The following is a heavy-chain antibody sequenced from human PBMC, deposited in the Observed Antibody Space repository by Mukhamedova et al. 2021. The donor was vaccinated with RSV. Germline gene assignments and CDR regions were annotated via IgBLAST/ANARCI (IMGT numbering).Heavy chain of an antibody. CDR2: IYPGDSDT. V-gene: IGHV5-51*01. D-gene: IGHD6-13*01. J-gene: IGHJ4*02. CDR3: ARPRGDYSSSPGGFAY. Sequence: VRQMPGKGLEWMGIIYPGDSDTRYSPSFQGQVTISADKSISTAYLQWSSLKASDTAMYYCARPRGDYSSSPGGFAYWGQGTLVTV.